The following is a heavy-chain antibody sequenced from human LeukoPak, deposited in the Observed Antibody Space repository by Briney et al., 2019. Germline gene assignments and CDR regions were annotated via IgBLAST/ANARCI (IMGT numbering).Heavy chain of an antibody. V-gene: IGHV4-34*01. CDR1: GGSFSGYY. CDR2: INHSGST. Sequence: ASETLSLTCAVYGGSFSGYYWSWIRQPPGKGLEWIGEINHSGSTNYNPSLKSRVTISVDTSKNQFSLKLSSVTAADTAVYYCARYDFGSGYYSYWFDPWGQGTLVTVSS. J-gene: IGHJ5*02. D-gene: IGHD3-3*01. CDR3: ARYDFGSGYYSYWFDP.